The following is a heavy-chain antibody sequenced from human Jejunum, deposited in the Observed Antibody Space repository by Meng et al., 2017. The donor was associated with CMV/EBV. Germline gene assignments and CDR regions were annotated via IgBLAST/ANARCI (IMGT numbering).Heavy chain of an antibody. CDR3: ARDGRFLDWLLVDPQFFGLDV. CDR2: ISAKNGKI. D-gene: IGHD3/OR15-3a*01. V-gene: IGHV1-18*01. CDR1: G. J-gene: IGHJ6*02. Sequence: GIGWVRQAPGQGLEWMGWISAKNGKINYAQKFQGRVTMTTDSPTSTTYMELRGLRSDDTAAYYCARDGRFLDWLLVDPQFFGLDVWGQGTTVTVSS.